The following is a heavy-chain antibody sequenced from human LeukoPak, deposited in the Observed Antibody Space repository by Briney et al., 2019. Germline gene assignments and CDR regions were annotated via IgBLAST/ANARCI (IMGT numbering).Heavy chain of an antibody. CDR3: AREGYYGSGSPPSLYFDY. CDR1: GFTFSNYA. D-gene: IGHD3-10*01. Sequence: PGGSLRLSCAASGFTFSNYAMSWVRQAPAKGLEWVSALSSSGGDTFYADSVKGRFTISRDNSRSTLYLQMNSLRPEDTAIYYCAREGYYGSGSPPSLYFDYWGQGTLVTVFS. CDR2: LSSSGGDT. V-gene: IGHV3-23*01. J-gene: IGHJ4*02.